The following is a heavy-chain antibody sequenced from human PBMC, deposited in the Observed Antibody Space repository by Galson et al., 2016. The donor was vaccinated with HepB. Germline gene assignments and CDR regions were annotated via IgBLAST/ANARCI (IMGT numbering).Heavy chain of an antibody. V-gene: IGHV3-15*01. CDR1: GFNFADAW. CDR3: VTRGGENN. Sequence: SLRLSCAASGFNFADAWMNWVRQAPGKGLEWVGRIKSKTAVGTIDYAAPVKGRFTISRDDSKNTLYLPMNSLKTEDTAMYYCVTRGGENNWGPGTLVTVSS. D-gene: IGHD2-21*01. J-gene: IGHJ4*02. CDR2: IKSKTAVGTI.